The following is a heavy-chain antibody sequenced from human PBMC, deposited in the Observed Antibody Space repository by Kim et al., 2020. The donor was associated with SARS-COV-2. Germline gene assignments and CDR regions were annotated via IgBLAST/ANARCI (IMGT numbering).Heavy chain of an antibody. J-gene: IGHJ4*02. CDR2: RGGTP. CDR3: AKRVSDN. V-gene: IGHV3-23*01. Sequence: RGGTPYYADSVKGRFTISRDNSKNTLYLQMNSLRAEDTAVYYCAKRVSDNWGLGTLVTVSS.